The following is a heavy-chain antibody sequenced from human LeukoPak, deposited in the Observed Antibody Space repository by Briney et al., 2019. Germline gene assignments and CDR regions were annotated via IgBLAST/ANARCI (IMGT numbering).Heavy chain of an antibody. CDR2: IGPKSGDT. Sequence: GASVKVSCKASGYTFTDYFIHWVRQVPGQGLEWMGWIGPKSGDTSYSQKFQGRVTVTRDTPISTAYMDLSRLRFDDTAVYYCGRNRLGKALDIWGQGTMVTVSS. CDR3: GRNRLGKALDI. J-gene: IGHJ3*02. D-gene: IGHD7-27*01. V-gene: IGHV1-2*02. CDR1: GYTFTDYF.